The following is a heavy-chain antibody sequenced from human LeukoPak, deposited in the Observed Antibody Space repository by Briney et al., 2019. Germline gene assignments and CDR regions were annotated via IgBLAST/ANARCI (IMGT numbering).Heavy chain of an antibody. D-gene: IGHD3-22*01. V-gene: IGHV3-66*01. CDR2: IYNTGST. Sequence: GGSLRLSCAASGFTVSSNYMSWVRQAPGKGLEWVSVIYNTGSTYYADSVKDRFTISRDNSKNTLYLQMNSLRAEDTAVYYCAKWAGVYNYDSSGYLSGFDYWGQGTLVTVSS. J-gene: IGHJ4*02. CDR3: AKWAGVYNYDSSGYLSGFDY. CDR1: GFTVSSNY.